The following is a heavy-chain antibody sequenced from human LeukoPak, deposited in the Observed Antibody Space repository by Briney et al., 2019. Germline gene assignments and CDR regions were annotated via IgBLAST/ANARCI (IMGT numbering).Heavy chain of an antibody. Sequence: GGSLRLSCAASGFTFSNYGMHWVRQAPGKGLEWVAVISFDGSNKYYADSVKGRFTIFRDNSKNTLYLQMNSLRAEDTALYYCANSWTVYFRGVNYWGQGTLVTVSS. CDR2: ISFDGSNK. CDR1: GFTFSNYG. V-gene: IGHV3-30*18. CDR3: ANSWTVYFRGVNY. J-gene: IGHJ4*02. D-gene: IGHD3/OR15-3a*01.